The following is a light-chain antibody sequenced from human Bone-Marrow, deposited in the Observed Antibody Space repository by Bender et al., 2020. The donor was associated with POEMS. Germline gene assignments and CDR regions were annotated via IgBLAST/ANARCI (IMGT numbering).Light chain of an antibody. J-gene: IGLJ3*02. CDR1: SSNIGTNS. CDR2: RNN. CDR3: AVWDDSLNGWV. V-gene: IGLV1-44*01. Sequence: QSVLTQPPSASEPPGQRVTISCSGSSSNIGTNSVHWYQQLPGAAPKLLIYRNNQRPSEVPDRFSGSRSGTSASLAINGLQSEDEADYYCAVWDDSLNGWVFGGGTKLTVL.